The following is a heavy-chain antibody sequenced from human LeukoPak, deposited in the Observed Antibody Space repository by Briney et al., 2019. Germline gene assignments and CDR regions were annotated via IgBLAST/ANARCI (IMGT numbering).Heavy chain of an antibody. CDR3: ARDQGYGSGSYSDYYYGMDV. J-gene: IGHJ6*02. V-gene: IGHV3-48*04. D-gene: IGHD3-10*01. CDR1: GFTFSSYT. CDR2: ISSSGSTI. Sequence: GGSLRLSCAASGFTFSSYTMNWVRQAPGKGLEWVSYISSSGSTIYYADSVKGRFTISRDNAKNSLYLQMNSLRAEDTAVYYCARDQGYGSGSYSDYYYGMDVWGQGTTVTVSS.